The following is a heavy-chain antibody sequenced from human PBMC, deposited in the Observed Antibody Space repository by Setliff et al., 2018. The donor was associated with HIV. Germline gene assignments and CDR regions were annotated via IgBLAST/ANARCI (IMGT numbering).Heavy chain of an antibody. Sequence: PGGSLRLSCAASGFTFGSYEMNWVRQALGKGLEWVSYISSSGTTKYYADTVKGRFTISRDNADNSLYLQMNSLRAEDTAVYYCAINYYDSSGFAFDLWGHGTMVTVSS. D-gene: IGHD3-22*01. CDR3: AINYYDSSGFAFDL. V-gene: IGHV3-48*03. J-gene: IGHJ3*01. CDR1: GFTFGSYE. CDR2: ISSSGTTK.